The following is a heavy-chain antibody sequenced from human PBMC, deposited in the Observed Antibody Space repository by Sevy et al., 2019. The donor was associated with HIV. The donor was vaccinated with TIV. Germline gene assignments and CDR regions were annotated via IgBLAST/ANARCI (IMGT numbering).Heavy chain of an antibody. V-gene: IGHV3-30*18. J-gene: IGHJ4*02. CDR1: GFTFSSYG. Sequence: GGSLRLSCAASGFTFSSYGMHWVRQAPGKGLEWVAVISYDGSNKYYSDSVKGRFTISRDNSKNTLYLQMNSLRAEDTAVHYCAKDDIVVVPAASPATDYWGQGTLVTVSS. D-gene: IGHD2-2*01. CDR2: ISYDGSNK. CDR3: AKDDIVVVPAASPATDY.